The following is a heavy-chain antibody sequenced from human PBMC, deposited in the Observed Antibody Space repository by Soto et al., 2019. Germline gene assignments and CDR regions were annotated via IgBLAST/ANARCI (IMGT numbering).Heavy chain of an antibody. Sequence: GAAVKVSWKDSGNTFTSYDINWVRQATGQGLEWMGWMNPNSGNTGYAQKFQGRVTMTRNTSISTAYMELSSLRSEDTAVYYCAREGVLAATRCYYYFYYMYVWG. CDR2: MNPNSGNT. J-gene: IGHJ6*03. CDR1: GNTFTSYD. CDR3: AREGVLAATRCYYYFYYMYV. V-gene: IGHV1-8*01. D-gene: IGHD2-15*01.